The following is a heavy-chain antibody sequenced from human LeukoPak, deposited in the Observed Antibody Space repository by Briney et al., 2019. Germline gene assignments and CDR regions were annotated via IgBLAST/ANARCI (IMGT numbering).Heavy chain of an antibody. V-gene: IGHV1-46*01. J-gene: IGHJ3*02. Sequence: GASVKVSCKASGYTFTSYYMHWVRQAPGQGLEWMGIINPSGGSTSYAQKFQGRVTMTRDTSTSTVYMELSSLRSEDTAVYYCARDTDYGDSPEGAFDIWGQGTMVTVSS. CDR1: GYTFTSYY. D-gene: IGHD4-17*01. CDR3: ARDTDYGDSPEGAFDI. CDR2: INPSGGST.